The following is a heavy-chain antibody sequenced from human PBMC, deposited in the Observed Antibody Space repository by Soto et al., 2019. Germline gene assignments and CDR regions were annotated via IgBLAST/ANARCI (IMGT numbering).Heavy chain of an antibody. V-gene: IGHV3-23*01. CDR1: GFTFSAYA. Sequence: EVQLLESGGGLVQPGGSLRLSCAASGFTFSAYAMGWVRQAPGKGLEWVSTIHGGGGATHYADSVKGRFTISRDDFKNTLYAQMKSLRAEDTAVYYCWKFAGHPLEYWYLDFWGRGTLVTVSS. J-gene: IGHJ2*01. D-gene: IGHD1-1*01. CDR3: WKFAGHPLEYWYLDF. CDR2: IHGGGGAT.